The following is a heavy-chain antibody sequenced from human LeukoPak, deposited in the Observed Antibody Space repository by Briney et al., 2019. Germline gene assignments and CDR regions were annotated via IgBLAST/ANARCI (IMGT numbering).Heavy chain of an antibody. CDR1: GFTFSSYA. CDR2: ISNNGGYT. D-gene: IGHD6-13*01. CDR3: AKDPYSSRAFDI. V-gene: IGHV3-23*01. Sequence: GGSLRLSCAASGFTFSSYAMSWVRQAPGKGLEWVSAISNNGGYTYYADSVQGRFTISRDNSKSTLCLQMNSLRAEDTAVYYCAKDPYSSRAFDIWGQGTMVTVSS. J-gene: IGHJ3*02.